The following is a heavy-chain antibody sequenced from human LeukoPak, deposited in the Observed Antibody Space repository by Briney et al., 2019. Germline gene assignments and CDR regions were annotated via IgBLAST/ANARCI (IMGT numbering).Heavy chain of an antibody. D-gene: IGHD3-22*01. Sequence: GGSLRLSCAASGFTFSSYAMGWVRQPPGKGLEWVSAVLASGGRTFYADSVKGRFTISRDNSKNTLYLQMNSLRAEDTAVYYCAKYYKLSGYYLGVYDYWGQGTLVTVSS. CDR2: VLASGGRT. CDR1: GFTFSSYA. V-gene: IGHV3-23*01. CDR3: AKYYKLSGYYLGVYDY. J-gene: IGHJ4*02.